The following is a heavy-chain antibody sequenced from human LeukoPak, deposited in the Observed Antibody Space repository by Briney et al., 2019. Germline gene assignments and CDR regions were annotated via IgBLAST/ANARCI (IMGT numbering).Heavy chain of an antibody. CDR1: GYIFTSYW. Sequence: GESLKISCQGSGYIFTSYWIGWVRPMPGKGLEWMGVIYPGDSDTIYSPSFQGQVTISADKSISTAYLQWSSLKASDAAMYYCARRHADHYFDYWGQGTLVTVSS. CDR3: ARRHADHYFDY. CDR2: IYPGDSDT. V-gene: IGHV5-51*01. J-gene: IGHJ4*02.